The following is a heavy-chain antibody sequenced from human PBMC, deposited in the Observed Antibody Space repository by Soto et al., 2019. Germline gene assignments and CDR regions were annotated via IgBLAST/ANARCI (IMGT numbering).Heavy chain of an antibody. Sequence: QVQLVQSGAEVKKPGASVKVSCKASGYTFTGYYMHWVRQAPGQGLEWMGWINPNSGGTNYAQKFQGRVTMTRDTSISTAYLGLSRLGSDDTAVYYWARGGRYYYDSSGYFDYWGQGTLVTVSS. CDR3: ARGGRYYYDSSGYFDY. V-gene: IGHV1-2*02. D-gene: IGHD3-22*01. CDR2: INPNSGGT. J-gene: IGHJ4*02. CDR1: GYTFTGYY.